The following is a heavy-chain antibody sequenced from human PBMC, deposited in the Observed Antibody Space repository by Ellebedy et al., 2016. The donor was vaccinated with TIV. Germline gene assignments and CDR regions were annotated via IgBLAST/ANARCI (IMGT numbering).Heavy chain of an antibody. CDR3: ARDLAFGGVMVN. CDR2: ISSDSGHT. CDR1: GFTFGDSY. D-gene: IGHD3-16*01. V-gene: IGHV3-11*06. Sequence: GESLKISCATSGFTFGDSYMSWIRQAPGQGLEWLSYISSDSGHTTYADSVKGRFIISRDNARNSLYLQMNSVRVEYTAIYYCARDLAFGGVMVNWGQGTLVTVSS. J-gene: IGHJ4*02.